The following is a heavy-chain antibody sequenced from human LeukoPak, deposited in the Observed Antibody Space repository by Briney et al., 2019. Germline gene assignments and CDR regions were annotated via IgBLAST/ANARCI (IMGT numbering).Heavy chain of an antibody. J-gene: IGHJ4*02. CDR1: GYSLTNYW. V-gene: IGHV5-51*01. CDR3: ARLSITTSLCLYDFDY. CDR2: FYPGDSNS. Sequence: GESLKISCMGSGYSLTNYWLGWVRQMPGRGLEWMGIFYPGDSNSRYNPSFQGQVTFSADKSVNTAYLQWSSLRASDTAIYYCARLSITTSLCLYDFDYWGQGTLVTVPS. D-gene: IGHD2/OR15-2a*01.